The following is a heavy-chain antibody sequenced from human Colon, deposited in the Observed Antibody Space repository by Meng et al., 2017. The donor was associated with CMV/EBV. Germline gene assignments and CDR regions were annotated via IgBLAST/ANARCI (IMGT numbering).Heavy chain of an antibody. V-gene: IGHV1-46*01. CDR1: GYSFTAYY. Sequence: QVELVRSGAGVKKPAASVTISCTASGYSFTAYYIHWVRQAPGQGLEWMGVSHPTGGSRNYAQKFQGRVTMTRDTSMNTAYMELSRLRSDDTAVYYCASLSGGDFDYWGQGTLVTVSS. J-gene: IGHJ4*02. CDR3: ASLSGGDFDY. D-gene: IGHD1-26*01. CDR2: SHPTGGSR.